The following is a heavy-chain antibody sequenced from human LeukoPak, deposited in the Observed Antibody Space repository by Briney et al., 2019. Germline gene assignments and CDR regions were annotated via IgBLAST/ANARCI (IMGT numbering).Heavy chain of an antibody. J-gene: IGHJ4*02. CDR3: AKDRRSPAGNVFDY. CDR2: IRQDGGEK. D-gene: IGHD6-19*01. Sequence: PGGSLRLSCAASGFIFSNYGIHWVRQAPGKGLEWVASIRQDGGEKSYVDSVKGRFTISRDNSKNTLYLQMNSLRAEDTAVYYCAKDRRSPAGNVFDYWGQGTLVTVSS. V-gene: IGHV3-30*02. CDR1: GFIFSNYG.